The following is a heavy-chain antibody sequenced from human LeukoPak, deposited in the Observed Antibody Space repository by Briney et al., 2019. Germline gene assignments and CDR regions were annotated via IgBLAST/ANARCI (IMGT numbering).Heavy chain of an antibody. CDR2: IYYSGST. J-gene: IGHJ4*02. CDR3: ASYSHTRVTSFDY. CDR1: GGSISSSSYY. D-gene: IGHD2-21*01. V-gene: IGHV4-39*07. Sequence: PSETLSLTCTVSGGSISSSSYYWGWIRQPPGKGLEWIGSIYYSGSTYYNPSLKSRVTISVDTSKNQFSLKLSSVTAADTAVYYCASYSHTRVTSFDYWGQGTRVTVSS.